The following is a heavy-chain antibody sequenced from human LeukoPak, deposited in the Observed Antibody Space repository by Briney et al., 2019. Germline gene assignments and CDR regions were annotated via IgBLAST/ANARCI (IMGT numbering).Heavy chain of an antibody. CDR3: TRHGYSSGWYDY. CDR1: GFTFSGSA. V-gene: IGHV3-73*01. CDR2: IRNKANSYAT. D-gene: IGHD6-19*01. J-gene: IGHJ4*02. Sequence: GGSLRLSCAASGFTFSGSAMHWVRQASGKGLEWVGRIRNKANSYATAYAASVKGRFTISRDDSKNTAYLQMNSLKTEDTAVYYCTRHGYSSGWYDYWGQGTLVTVSS.